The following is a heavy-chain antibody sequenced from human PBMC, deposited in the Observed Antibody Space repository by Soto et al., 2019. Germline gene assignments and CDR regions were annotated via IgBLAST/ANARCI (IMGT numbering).Heavy chain of an antibody. CDR3: TRTVVKLDYYYGMDV. D-gene: IGHD2-15*01. Sequence: GGSLRLSCAASGFTFSGSAMHWVRQASGKGLEWVGRIRSKANSYATAYAASVKGRFTISRDDSKNTAYLQMNSLKTEDTAVYYCTRTVVKLDYYYGMDVWGQGTTVTVSS. CDR1: GFTFSGSA. V-gene: IGHV3-73*01. CDR2: IRSKANSYAT. J-gene: IGHJ6*02.